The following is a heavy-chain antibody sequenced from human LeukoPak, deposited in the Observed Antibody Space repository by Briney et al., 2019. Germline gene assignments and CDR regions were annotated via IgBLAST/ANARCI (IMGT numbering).Heavy chain of an antibody. Sequence: VASVKVSCKASGYTFTGYYLFWVRQAPGQGLEWMGWINPNTGDTRYGQKFQGRVTPTRDTSIRTTYMELSSLRSDDTAVYYCARDERFCNGDNHYPDLGYWGQGTLVTVSS. CDR2: INPNTGDT. CDR3: ARDERFCNGDNHYPDLGY. CDR1: GYTFTGYY. D-gene: IGHD2-15*01. J-gene: IGHJ4*02. V-gene: IGHV1-2*02.